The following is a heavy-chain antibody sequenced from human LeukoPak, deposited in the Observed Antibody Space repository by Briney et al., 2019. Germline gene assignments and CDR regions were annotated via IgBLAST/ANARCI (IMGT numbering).Heavy chain of an antibody. CDR2: ISWNSGSI. J-gene: IGHJ6*02. V-gene: IGHV3-9*01. D-gene: IGHD3-10*01. CDR1: GFTFDDYA. Sequence: GGSLRLSCAASGFTFDDYAMHWVRQAPGKGLEWVSGISWNSGSIGYADSVKGRLTISRGNAKNSLYLQMNSLRAEDTALYYCAKEAKHGSGSHYGMDVWGQGTTVTVSS. CDR3: AKEAKHGSGSHYGMDV.